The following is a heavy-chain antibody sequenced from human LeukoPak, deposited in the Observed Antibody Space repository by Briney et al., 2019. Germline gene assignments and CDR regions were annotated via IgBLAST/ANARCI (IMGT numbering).Heavy chain of an antibody. CDR3: AKNNYYGSGSYSSGFDP. Sequence: GGSLRLSCAASGFTFSSYAMSWVRQAPGKGLEWVSAISGSGGSTYYADSVKGRFTISRDNSKNMLYLQMNSLRAEDTAVYYCAKNNYYGSGSYSSGFDPWGQGTLVTVSS. CDR2: ISGSGGST. V-gene: IGHV3-23*01. D-gene: IGHD3-10*01. J-gene: IGHJ5*02. CDR1: GFTFSSYA.